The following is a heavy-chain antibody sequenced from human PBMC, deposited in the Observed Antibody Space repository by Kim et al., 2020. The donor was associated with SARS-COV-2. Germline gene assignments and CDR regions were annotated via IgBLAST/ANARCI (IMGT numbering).Heavy chain of an antibody. CDR2: IRSKANSYAT. CDR1: GFTFSGSA. D-gene: IGHD1-1*01. V-gene: IGHV3-73*01. Sequence: GGSLRLSCAASGFTFSGSAMHWVRQASGKGLEWVGRIRSKANSYATAYAASVKGRFTISRDDSKNTAYLQMNSLKTEDTAVYYCTRHSTYDPDSSVWGQGTLVTVSS. CDR3: TRHSTYDPDSSV. J-gene: IGHJ4*02.